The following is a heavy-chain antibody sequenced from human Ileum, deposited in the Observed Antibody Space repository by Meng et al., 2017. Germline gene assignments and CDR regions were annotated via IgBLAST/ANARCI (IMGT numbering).Heavy chain of an antibody. J-gene: IGHJ4*02. V-gene: IGHV4-34*01. CDR1: GGSFSGYY. CDR3: ARNYYDSSGEDSNDY. D-gene: IGHD3-22*01. Sequence: QVPLQQRGAGLLKPSETLSLPGAVYGGSFSGYYWSWIRQPPGKGLEWIGEINHSGSTNYNPSLKSRVTISVDTSKNQFSLKLSSVTAADTAVYYCARNYYDSSGEDSNDYWGQGTLVTVSS. CDR2: INHSGST.